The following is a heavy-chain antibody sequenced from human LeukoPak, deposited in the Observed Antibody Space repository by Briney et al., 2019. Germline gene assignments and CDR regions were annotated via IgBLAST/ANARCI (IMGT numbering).Heavy chain of an antibody. CDR3: AKKYSTGLDP. D-gene: IGHD1-26*01. J-gene: IGHJ5*02. CDR2: IKQDGSEK. CDR1: GFTFSSYW. Sequence: GGSLRLSCAASGFTFSSYWMSWVRQAPGKGLEWVANIKQDGSEKYYVDSVKGRFTISRDNSKNTLYLQMNSLRVEDTAVYYCAKKYSTGLDPWGQGTLVTVSS. V-gene: IGHV3-7*03.